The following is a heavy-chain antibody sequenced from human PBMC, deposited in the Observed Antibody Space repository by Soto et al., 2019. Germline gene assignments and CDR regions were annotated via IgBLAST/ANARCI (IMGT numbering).Heavy chain of an antibody. D-gene: IGHD6-13*01. V-gene: IGHV3-74*01. CDR1: GFTFSSYW. CDR2: INSDGSST. J-gene: IGHJ5*02. CDR3: AREWGQLAAAGPNWFDP. Sequence: SGGSLRLSCAASGFTFSSYWMPCVRQAPGKGLVWVSRINSDGSSTSYADSVKGRFTISRDNAKNTLYLQMNSLRAEDTAVYYCAREWGQLAAAGPNWFDPWGQGT.